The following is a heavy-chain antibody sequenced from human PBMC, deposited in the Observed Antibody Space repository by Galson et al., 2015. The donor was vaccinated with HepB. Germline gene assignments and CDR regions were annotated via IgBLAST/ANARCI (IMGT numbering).Heavy chain of an antibody. D-gene: IGHD2-2*01. J-gene: IGHJ3*02. CDR2: IWYDGSNK. CDR3: ARELGYCSSTSCYGRDAFDI. V-gene: IGHV3-33*08. CDR1: GFTFSSYA. Sequence: SLRLSCAASGFTFSSYAMSWVRQAPGKGLEWVAVIWYDGSNKYYADSVKGRFTISRDNSKNTLYLQMNSLRAEDTAVYYCARELGYCSSTSCYGRDAFDIWGQGTMVTVSS.